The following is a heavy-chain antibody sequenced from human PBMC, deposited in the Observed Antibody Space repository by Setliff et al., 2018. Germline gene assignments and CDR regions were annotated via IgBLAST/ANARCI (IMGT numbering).Heavy chain of an antibody. J-gene: IGHJ4*02. D-gene: IGHD2-2*01. V-gene: IGHV3-7*01. Sequence: GGSLRLSCAASGFTFTNYWINWVRQAPGKGLEWVANIKQDESEKHYADSVKGRFTISRDNAKNSLYLQMNSLRAEDTATYYCARSENCFSTHCSPYDYWGQGTLVTVSS. CDR2: IKQDESEK. CDR3: ARSENCFSTHCSPYDY. CDR1: GFTFTNYW.